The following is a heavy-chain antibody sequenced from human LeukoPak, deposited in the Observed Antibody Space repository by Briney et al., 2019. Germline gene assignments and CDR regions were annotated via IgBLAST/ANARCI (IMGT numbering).Heavy chain of an antibody. CDR1: EFTFNIYD. CDR3: ARESPYDSGGSEDDY. Sequence: GGSLRLSCAASEFTFNIYDMHWVRQAPGKGLEWVAVIWYDGSNKYYADSVKGRFTISRDNSKNTLYLQMNSLRAEDTAVYYCARESPYDSGGSEDDYWGQGTLVTVSS. CDR2: IWYDGSNK. V-gene: IGHV3-33*01. J-gene: IGHJ4*02. D-gene: IGHD1-26*01.